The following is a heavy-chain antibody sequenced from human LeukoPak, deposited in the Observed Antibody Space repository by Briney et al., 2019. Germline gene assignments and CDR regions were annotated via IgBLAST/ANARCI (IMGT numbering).Heavy chain of an antibody. Sequence: GGSLRLSCAASGFTFSSYGMHWVRQAPGKGLEWVAFIRYDGSNKYYAHSVKGRFTISTDNSKNTLYLQMNSLRAEDTAVYYCAKDPHTLTTEFAPWGQGTQVTVSS. J-gene: IGHJ5*02. V-gene: IGHV3-30*02. CDR1: GFTFSSYG. CDR3: AKDPHTLTTEFAP. D-gene: IGHD1-14*01. CDR2: IRYDGSNK.